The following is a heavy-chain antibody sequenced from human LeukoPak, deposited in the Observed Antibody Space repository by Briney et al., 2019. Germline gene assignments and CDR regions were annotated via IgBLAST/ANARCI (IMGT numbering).Heavy chain of an antibody. D-gene: IGHD4-23*01. V-gene: IGHV4-59*01. J-gene: IGHJ4*02. CDR1: GGSISSYY. CDR3: ARDNRYGGNFLVVDY. CDR2: IYYSGST. Sequence: SESHSPTCPVSGGSISSYYWSWTRQPPGKGLEWIGYIYYSGSTNYNPSLKSRVTISVDTSKNQFSLELSSVTAADTAVYYCARDNRYGGNFLVVDYWGQG.